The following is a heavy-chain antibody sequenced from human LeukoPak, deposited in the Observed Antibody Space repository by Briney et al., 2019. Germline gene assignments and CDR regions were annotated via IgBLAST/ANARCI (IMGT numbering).Heavy chain of an antibody. J-gene: IGHJ4*02. Sequence: GSPRDSRAAPLITPTVYSMSTVRADPGKRLEWVAHIKHVGSGKCYVDSVKGRFPIPRDNAKNSLYLQMNSLRAEDTAVYYCARGSPSWYCSGGSCAKFDYWGQGTLVTVSS. CDR3: ARGSPSWYCSGGSCAKFDY. V-gene: IGHV3-7*02. CDR1: LITPTVYS. D-gene: IGHD2-15*01. CDR2: IKHVGSGK.